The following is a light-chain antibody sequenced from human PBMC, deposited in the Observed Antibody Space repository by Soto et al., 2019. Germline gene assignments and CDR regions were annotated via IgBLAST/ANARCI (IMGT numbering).Light chain of an antibody. J-gene: IGLJ1*01. V-gene: IGLV2-14*01. CDR1: SSDVGGFNF. CDR3: SSYTTSSTIV. Sequence: QSVLTQPASVSGSPGQSITISCTGTSSDVGGFNFVSWYQQPPGKAPKLMIYDVSHRPSGVSNRSSGSKSGNTASLTISGLQAEDEGDYYCSSYTTSSTIVFGTATRSPS. CDR2: DVS.